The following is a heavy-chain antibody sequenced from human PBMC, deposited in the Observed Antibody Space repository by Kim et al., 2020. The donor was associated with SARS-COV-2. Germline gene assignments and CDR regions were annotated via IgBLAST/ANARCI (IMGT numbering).Heavy chain of an antibody. D-gene: IGHD3-9*01. CDR2: IWNDGSKK. CDR1: GFPFSTYG. V-gene: IGHV3-33*08. Sequence: GGSLRLSCAPSGFPFSTYGMNWVRQVPGKGLEGVAVIWNDGSKKYYADSVKGRFTISRDNSKKMLYLQMNNLRGEDTAVYYCARSSVPTIYYFYYWGQGTLVTVSS. CDR3: ARSSVPTIYYFYY. J-gene: IGHJ4*02.